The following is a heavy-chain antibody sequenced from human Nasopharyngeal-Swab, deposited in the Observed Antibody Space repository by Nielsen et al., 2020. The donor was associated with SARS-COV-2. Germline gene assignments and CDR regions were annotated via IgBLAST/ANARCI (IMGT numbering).Heavy chain of an antibody. Sequence: GGSLRLSCAASGFTFSSYGMHWVRQAPGKGLEWVAVIWYDGSNKYYADSVKGRFTISRDNSKNTLHLQMNSLRAEDTAVYYCARDRHGWLRFWFDPWGQGTLVTVSS. CDR1: GFTFSSYG. CDR2: IWYDGSNK. D-gene: IGHD5-12*01. V-gene: IGHV3-33*01. J-gene: IGHJ5*02. CDR3: ARDRHGWLRFWFDP.